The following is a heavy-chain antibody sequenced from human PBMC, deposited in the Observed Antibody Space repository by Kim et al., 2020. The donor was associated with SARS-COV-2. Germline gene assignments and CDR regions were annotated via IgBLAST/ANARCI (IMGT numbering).Heavy chain of an antibody. Sequence: GGSLRLSCAASGFTFSSYAMSWVRQAPGKGLEWVSAISGSGGSTYYADSVKGRFTISRDNSKNTLYLQMNSLRAEDTAVYYCAKDPFGYSYEGGMDVWGQGTTVTVSS. V-gene: IGHV3-23*01. CDR3: AKDPFGYSYEGGMDV. J-gene: IGHJ6*02. CDR2: ISGSGGST. D-gene: IGHD5-18*01. CDR1: GFTFSSYA.